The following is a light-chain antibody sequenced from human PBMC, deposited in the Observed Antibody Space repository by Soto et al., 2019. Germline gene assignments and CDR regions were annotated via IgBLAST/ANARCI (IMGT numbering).Light chain of an antibody. Sequence: QSALTQPASVSGSPGQSITISCTGTSSDGGGYNYVSWYQQHPGKASKLMIYEVSNRPSGVSNHVAGSKSGNTASLTISWLQAEDEADYYCSLYASSSPLVFCGGTELTVL. V-gene: IGLV2-14*01. J-gene: IGLJ2*01. CDR2: EVS. CDR1: SSDGGGYNY. CDR3: SLYASSSPLV.